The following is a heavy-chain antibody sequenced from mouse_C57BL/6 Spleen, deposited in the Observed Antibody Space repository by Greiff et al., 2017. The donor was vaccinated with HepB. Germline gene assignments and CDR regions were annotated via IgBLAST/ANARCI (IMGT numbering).Heavy chain of an antibody. CDR3: SRSILITTVVPFDY. CDR2: IYPRSGNT. CDR1: GYTFTSYG. Sequence: VQVVESGAELARPGASVKLSCKASGYTFTSYGISWVKQRTGQGLEWIGEIYPRSGNTYYNEKFKGKATLTADKSSSTAYMELRSLTSEDSAFYFFSRSILITTVVPFDYWGQGTTLTVSS. J-gene: IGHJ2*01. D-gene: IGHD1-1*01. V-gene: IGHV1-81*01.